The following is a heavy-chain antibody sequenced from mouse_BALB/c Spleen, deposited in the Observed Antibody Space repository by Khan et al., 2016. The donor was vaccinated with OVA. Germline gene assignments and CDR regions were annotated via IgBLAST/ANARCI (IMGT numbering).Heavy chain of an antibody. CDR1: GFTFSNYG. Sequence: EVELVESGGGLVKPGGSLKLSCAASGFTFSNYGVSWVRQTPEKRLEWLASISSGDTTYYPDSVMGRFTISRDNARNILYLQMSRLRSEDTATYFCGSVYWIAYWGQGTLVTVSA. CDR2: ISSGDTT. V-gene: IGHV5-6-5*01. J-gene: IGHJ3*01. CDR3: GSVYWIAY.